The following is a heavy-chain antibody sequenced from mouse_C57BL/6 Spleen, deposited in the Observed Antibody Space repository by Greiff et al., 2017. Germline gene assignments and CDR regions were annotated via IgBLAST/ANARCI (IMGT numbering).Heavy chain of an antibody. V-gene: IGHV14-4*01. CDR1: GFNIKDDY. J-gene: IGHJ3*01. CDR3: TTGYSPFAY. CDR2: IDPENGDT. Sequence: EVKLQESGAELVRPGASVKLSCTASGFNIKDDYMHWVKQRPEQGLEWIGWIDPENGDTEYASKFQGKATITADTSSNTAYLQLSSLTSEDTAVYYCTTGYSPFAYWCQGTLVTVSA. D-gene: IGHD2-12*01.